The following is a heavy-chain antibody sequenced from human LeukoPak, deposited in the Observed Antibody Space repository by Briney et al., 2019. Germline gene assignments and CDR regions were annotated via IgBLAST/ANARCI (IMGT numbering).Heavy chain of an antibody. J-gene: IGHJ4*02. CDR2: ISAYNGNT. CDR3: AREIGGYYPHYYFDY. CDR1: GGTFSSYA. V-gene: IGHV1-18*01. D-gene: IGHD3-3*01. Sequence: ASVKVSCKASGGTFSSYAISWVRQAPGQGLEWMGGISAYNGNTNYAQKLQGRVTMTRDTSTSTVYMELSSLRSEDTAVYYCAREIGGYYPHYYFDYWGQGTLVTVSS.